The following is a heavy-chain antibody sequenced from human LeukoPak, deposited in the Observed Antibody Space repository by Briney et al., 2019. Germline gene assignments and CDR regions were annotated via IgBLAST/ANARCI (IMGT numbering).Heavy chain of an antibody. CDR1: GFTFSSYA. J-gene: IGHJ3*01. V-gene: IGHV3-23*01. CDR3: ARSSYSSSSSV. CDR2: ISGSGGST. D-gene: IGHD6-6*01. Sequence: GGSLRLSCAASGFTFSSYAMSWVRQAPGKGLEWVSVISGSGGSTYYADPVKGRFTLSRDNSKNTLYLQINSLRAEDTAVYYCARSSYSSSSSVWGQGTMVTVSS.